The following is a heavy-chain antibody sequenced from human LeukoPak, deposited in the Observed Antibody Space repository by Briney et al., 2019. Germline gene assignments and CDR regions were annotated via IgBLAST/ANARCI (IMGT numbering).Heavy chain of an antibody. CDR2: ISAYNGKT. V-gene: IGHV1-18*01. CDR1: GYTFTRYG. J-gene: IGHJ6*03. Sequence: ASVTVSCKASGYTFTRYGISWVRQATGQGLERLRWISAYNGKTDYAQNVQARVTLSTDTSTSTAYMELRSLSSDDSAVYYCARDTYISVTAMDVWGKGTTVTVSS. D-gene: IGHD2-21*02. CDR3: ARDTYISVTAMDV.